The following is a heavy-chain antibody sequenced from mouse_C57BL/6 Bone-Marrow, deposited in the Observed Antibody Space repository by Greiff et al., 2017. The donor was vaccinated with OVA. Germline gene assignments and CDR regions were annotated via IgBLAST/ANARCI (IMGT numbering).Heavy chain of an antibody. CDR1: GFTFSDYG. J-gene: IGHJ2*01. Sequence: EVQRVESGGGLVKPGGSLKLSCAASGFTFSDYGMHWVRQAPEKGLEWVAYISSGSSTIYYADTVKGRFTISRDNAKNTLFLQMTSLRSEDTAMYYCARHLHYGSTLYYFDYWGQGTTLTVSS. CDR3: ARHLHYGSTLYYFDY. CDR2: ISSGSSTI. D-gene: IGHD1-1*01. V-gene: IGHV5-17*01.